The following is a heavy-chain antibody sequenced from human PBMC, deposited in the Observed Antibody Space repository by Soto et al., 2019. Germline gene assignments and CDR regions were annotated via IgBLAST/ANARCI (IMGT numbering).Heavy chain of an antibody. CDR1: GYTFTSYY. J-gene: IGHJ6*02. V-gene: IGHV1-46*01. Sequence: QVQLVQSGAEVKKPGASVKVSCKASGYTFTSYYMHWVRQAPGQGLEWLGIINPSGGSTSYAQKSQGRVTMTRDTSTSTVYMELSSLRSEDTAVYYCARVRVVTGDDYYYGMDVWGQGTTVTVSS. D-gene: IGHD2-21*02. CDR3: ARVRVVTGDDYYYGMDV. CDR2: INPSGGST.